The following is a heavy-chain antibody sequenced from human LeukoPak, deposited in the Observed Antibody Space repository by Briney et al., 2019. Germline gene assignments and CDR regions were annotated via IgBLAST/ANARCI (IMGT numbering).Heavy chain of an antibody. J-gene: IGHJ4*02. Sequence: SETLSLTCTVSGVSISSSNSYWGWIRQPPGKGLEWIGSIYYSGNTYYNASLKSQVSISIDTSKTQFSLRLTSVTAADTAVYYCARQTGSGLFILPGGQGTLVTVSS. D-gene: IGHD3/OR15-3a*01. CDR1: GVSISSSNSY. V-gene: IGHV4-39*01. CDR2: IYYSGNT. CDR3: ARQTGSGLFILP.